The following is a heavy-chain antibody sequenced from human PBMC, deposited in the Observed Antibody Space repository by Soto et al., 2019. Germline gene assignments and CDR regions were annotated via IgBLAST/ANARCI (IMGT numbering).Heavy chain of an antibody. Sequence: QVQLVQSGAEVKKPGSSVKVSCKASGGTFSSYAISWWRQAPGQGLEWMGGIIPIFGTANYAQKFQGRVTITADESTSTADMELSSLGSEDTAVYCCAVRRDIVVVPAAKVGMDVWGQGTTVTVSS. CDR3: AVRRDIVVVPAAKVGMDV. V-gene: IGHV1-69*01. CDR2: IIPIFGTA. D-gene: IGHD2-2*01. CDR1: GGTFSSYA. J-gene: IGHJ6*02.